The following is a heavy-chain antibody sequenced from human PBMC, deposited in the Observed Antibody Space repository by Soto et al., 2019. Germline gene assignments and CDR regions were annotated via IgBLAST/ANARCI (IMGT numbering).Heavy chain of an antibody. Sequence: SETQSLTCTVSGDSISSGGYYWTWIRQHPGKGLEWIGYIYYSGSTYYNPSLKSRVTISIDTSKNQFSLKLSSVTAADTAVYYCASIVVPAAPFDYWGQGTLVTVSS. V-gene: IGHV4-31*03. CDR1: GDSISSGGYY. CDR2: IYYSGST. CDR3: ASIVVPAAPFDY. D-gene: IGHD2-2*01. J-gene: IGHJ4*02.